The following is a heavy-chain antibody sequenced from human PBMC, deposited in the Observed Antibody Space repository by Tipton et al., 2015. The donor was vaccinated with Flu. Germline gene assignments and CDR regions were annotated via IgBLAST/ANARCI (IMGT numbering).Heavy chain of an antibody. CDR2: IYSGGRP. V-gene: IGHV3-53*01. Sequence: SLRLSCAASGFSVSDSHMSWVRQAPGKGLEWISVIYSGGRPTAADSVKGRFSISRDNSKNTLYLQMNFVRVEDTAVYYCARAPASGWLADGFDIWGQGTMVTVSS. D-gene: IGHD3-22*01. J-gene: IGHJ3*02. CDR3: ARAPASGWLADGFDI. CDR1: GFSVSDSH.